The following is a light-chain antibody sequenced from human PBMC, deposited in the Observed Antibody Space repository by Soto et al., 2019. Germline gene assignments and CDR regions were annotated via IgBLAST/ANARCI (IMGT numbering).Light chain of an antibody. CDR1: QDISSY. J-gene: IGKJ3*01. CDR2: VAS. V-gene: IGKV1-9*01. Sequence: DIQVTQSPSFLSASVGDRVTITCRASQDISSYLAWYQQKPGKAPKLLIYVASTLQSGVPSRFSGSGSGTQFTLTISSLQPEDFATYYCQQLNSYRGFTFGPGTKVDIK. CDR3: QQLNSYRGFT.